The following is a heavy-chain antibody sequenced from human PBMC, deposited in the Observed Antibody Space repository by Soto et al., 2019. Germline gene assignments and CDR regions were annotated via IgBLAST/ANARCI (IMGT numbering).Heavy chain of an antibody. CDR3: AGGPSGWPADY. CDR1: GFTFTNYW. V-gene: IGHV3-7*03. Sequence: EVRLVESGGGLVQPGGSLRLSCGASGFTFTNYWMMWIRQAPGKGLEWVANIRQDGRDIFFGDSVRGRFTASRDNAKNSVYLHMNSLRADDTAVYYCAGGPSGWPADYWGQGTLVTVSS. D-gene: IGHD6-25*01. J-gene: IGHJ4*02. CDR2: IRQDGRDI.